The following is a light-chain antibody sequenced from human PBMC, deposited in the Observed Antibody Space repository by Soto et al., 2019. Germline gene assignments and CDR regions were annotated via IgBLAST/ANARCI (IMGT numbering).Light chain of an antibody. CDR2: GSS. V-gene: IGKV3-15*01. CDR3: QQYYDWPT. J-gene: IGKJ1*01. CDR1: QRITT. Sequence: EIVMTQSPATLSLSPGERATLSCRASQRITTVAWYQQKPGQAPRLLIYGSSIRAPGIPARFSVSGSGTEFTLTINSLQSEDFAVYYCQQYYDWPTFGQGTRVEVK.